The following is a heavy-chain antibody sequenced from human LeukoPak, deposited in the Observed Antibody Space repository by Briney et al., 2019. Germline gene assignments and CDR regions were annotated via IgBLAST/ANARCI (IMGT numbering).Heavy chain of an antibody. CDR2: MKKDGSET. Sequence: GGSLRLSCVVSGFTFSSYSMIWVRQAPGEGLQWVANMKKDGSETNYVDSVKGRFTISRDNARNSLYLQMNSLRAEDTAVYYCGRHRSGSGTYFIDYWGQGTLVSVSS. V-gene: IGHV3-7*01. CDR1: GFTFSSYS. D-gene: IGHD3-10*01. J-gene: IGHJ4*02. CDR3: GRHRSGSGTYFIDY.